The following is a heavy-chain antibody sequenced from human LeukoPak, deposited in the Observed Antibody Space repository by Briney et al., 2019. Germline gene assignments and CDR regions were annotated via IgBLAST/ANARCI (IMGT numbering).Heavy chain of an antibody. CDR2: INPNSGGT. Sequence: ASVKVSCKASGYTFTGYYMHWVRQAPGQGLEWMGGINPNSGGTNYAQKFQGRVTMTRDTSISTAYMELSRLRSDDTAVYYCARDLPRKGDYFYWGQGTLVTVSS. V-gene: IGHV1-2*02. CDR3: ARDLPRKGDYFY. J-gene: IGHJ4*02. CDR1: GYTFTGYY. D-gene: IGHD4-17*01.